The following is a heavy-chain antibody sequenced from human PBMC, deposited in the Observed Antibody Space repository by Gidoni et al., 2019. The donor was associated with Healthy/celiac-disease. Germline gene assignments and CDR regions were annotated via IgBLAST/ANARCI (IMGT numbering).Heavy chain of an antibody. D-gene: IGHD1-26*01. CDR1: GGSISSSSYY. CDR2: IYYSGST. V-gene: IGHV4-39*01. Sequence: QLQLQESGPGLVKPSETLSLTCTVSGGSISSSSYYWGWIRQPPGKGLEWIGSIYYSGSTYYNPSLKSRVTISVDTSKNQFSLKLSSVTAADTAVYYCASHHGWELQDWFDPWGQGTLVTVSS. J-gene: IGHJ5*02. CDR3: ASHHGWELQDWFDP.